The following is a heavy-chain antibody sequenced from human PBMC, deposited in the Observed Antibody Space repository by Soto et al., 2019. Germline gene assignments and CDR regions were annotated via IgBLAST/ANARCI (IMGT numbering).Heavy chain of an antibody. CDR1: GFTFDDYA. Sequence: GGSLRLSCAASGFTFDDYAMHWVRQAPGKGLEWVSGISWNSGSIGYADSVKGRFTISRDNAKNSLYLQMKSLRAEDTALYYCAKVSIAVAIYYFDYWGQGTLVTVSS. CDR2: ISWNSGSI. J-gene: IGHJ4*02. D-gene: IGHD6-19*01. V-gene: IGHV3-9*01. CDR3: AKVSIAVAIYYFDY.